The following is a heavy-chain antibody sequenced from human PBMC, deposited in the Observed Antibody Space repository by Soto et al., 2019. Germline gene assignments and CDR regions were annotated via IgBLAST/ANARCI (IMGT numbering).Heavy chain of an antibody. CDR1: GFTFSSYW. J-gene: IGHJ6*02. V-gene: IGHV3-74*01. D-gene: IGHD3-9*01. CDR3: VRETQVLRYLGGVAQYYYGMDV. Sequence: EVQLVESGGGLVQPGGSLRLSCAASGFTFSSYWMHWVRQAPGKGLVWVSRINSDGNITSYADSVKGRFTISRDNAKNTLYLQMNSLRADDTAVYYWVRETQVLRYLGGVAQYYYGMDVWGQGTTVTVSS. CDR2: INSDGNIT.